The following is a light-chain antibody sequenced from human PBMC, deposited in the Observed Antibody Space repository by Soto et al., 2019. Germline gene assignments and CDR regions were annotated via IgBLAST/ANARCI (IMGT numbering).Light chain of an antibody. Sequence: QSALTQPRSVSGSPGQSVTISCTGTSSDVGGYNYVSWYQQHPGKAPKLMIYDVSNRPSGVPDRFSGSKSGNTASLTISGLQADDEADYYCCSYAGSITYVFGTGTKVTVL. CDR3: CSYAGSITYV. J-gene: IGLJ1*01. V-gene: IGLV2-11*01. CDR1: SSDVGGYNY. CDR2: DVS.